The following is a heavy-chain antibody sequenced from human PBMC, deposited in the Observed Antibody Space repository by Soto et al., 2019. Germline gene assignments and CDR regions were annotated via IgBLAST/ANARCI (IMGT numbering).Heavy chain of an antibody. D-gene: IGHD3-16*01. Sequence: QVQLQEWGPGLVKPSETLSLTCTVSSGSIPNYFWTWIRQPPGRGREWIGYISYSGTTNYAASLKRGVTISVDTSANQLPLRVRSVTAADPAVYYCATIRGLGEVAPYFDHGGQGARFTVSS. J-gene: IGHJ4*02. CDR1: SGSIPNYF. V-gene: IGHV4-59*01. CDR2: ISYSGTT. CDR3: ATIRGLGEVAPYFDH.